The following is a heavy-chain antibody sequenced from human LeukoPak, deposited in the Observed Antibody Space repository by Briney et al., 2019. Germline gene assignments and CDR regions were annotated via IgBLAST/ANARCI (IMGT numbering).Heavy chain of an antibody. Sequence: PGGSLRLSCAASGFTFSSYGMHWVRQAPGKGLEWVAFIRYDGSNKYYADSVKGRFTISRDNSKNTLYLQMNSLRAEDTAVYYCAKDTLYCSSTSCYPEKGGFDYWGQGTLVTVSS. V-gene: IGHV3-30*02. D-gene: IGHD2-2*01. CDR3: AKDTLYCSSTSCYPEKGGFDY. CDR1: GFTFSSYG. J-gene: IGHJ4*02. CDR2: IRYDGSNK.